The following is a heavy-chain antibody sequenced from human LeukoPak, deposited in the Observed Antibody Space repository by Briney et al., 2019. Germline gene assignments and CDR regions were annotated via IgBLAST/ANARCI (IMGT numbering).Heavy chain of an antibody. J-gene: IGHJ4*02. V-gene: IGHV4-59*13. D-gene: IGHD6-25*01. CDR1: GGSISSYY. Sequence: SDTLSLTCTVSGGSISSYYWSWIRQPPGNGLEWIGYIYYSGSTSYNPSLKSRVTISVDTSKNQFSLKLSSVTAADTAVYYCARAHSSGRIYDSWGQGTLVTVSS. CDR2: IYYSGST. CDR3: ARAHSSGRIYDS.